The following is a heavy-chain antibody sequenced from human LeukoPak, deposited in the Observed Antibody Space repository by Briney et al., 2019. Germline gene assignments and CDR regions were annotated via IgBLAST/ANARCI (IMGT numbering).Heavy chain of an antibody. CDR3: ARGGLGYYDTSGYFYAVDH. V-gene: IGHV3-48*03. Sequence: PGGSLRLSCAASGFTFSYYEMNWVRQAPGKGLEWVSYISSSGSRIYYADSVKGRFTISRDNAKNSLYLQMNSLRAEDTAVYYCARGGLGYYDTSGYFYAVDHWGQGTLVTVSS. D-gene: IGHD3-22*01. CDR1: GFTFSYYE. J-gene: IGHJ4*02. CDR2: ISSSGSRI.